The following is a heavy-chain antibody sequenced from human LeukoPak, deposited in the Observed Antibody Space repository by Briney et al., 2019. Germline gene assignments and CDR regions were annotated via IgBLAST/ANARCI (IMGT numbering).Heavy chain of an antibody. CDR3: ARFRGIVVVPAAIYYGMDV. CDR1: GGSFSGYY. V-gene: IGHV4-34*01. CDR2: INHSGST. Sequence: SETLSLTCAVYGGSFSGYYWSWIRQPPGKGLEWIGEINHSGSTSYNPSLKSRVTISVDTSKNQFSLKLSSVTAADTAVYYCARFRGIVVVPAAIYYGMDVWGQGTTVTVSS. J-gene: IGHJ6*02. D-gene: IGHD2-2*01.